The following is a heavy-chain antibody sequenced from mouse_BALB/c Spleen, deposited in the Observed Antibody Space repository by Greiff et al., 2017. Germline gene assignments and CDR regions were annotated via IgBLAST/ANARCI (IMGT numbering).Heavy chain of an antibody. CDR1: GFSLTGYG. D-gene: IGHD2-1*01. V-gene: IGHV2-6-7*01. CDR2: IWGDGST. CDR3: ARDEQGNYPYYYAMDY. J-gene: IGHJ4*01. Sequence: VQRVESGPGLVAPSQSLSITCTVSGFSLTGYGVNWVRQPPGKGLEWLGMIWGDGSTDYNSALKSRLSISKDNSKSQVFLKMNSLQTDDTARYYCARDEQGNYPYYYAMDYWGQGTSVTVSS.